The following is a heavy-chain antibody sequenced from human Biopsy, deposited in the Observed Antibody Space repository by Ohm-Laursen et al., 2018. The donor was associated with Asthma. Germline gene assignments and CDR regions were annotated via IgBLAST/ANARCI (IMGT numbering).Heavy chain of an antibody. CDR2: INSVFGTT. D-gene: IGHD2-2*01. J-gene: IGHJ4*02. Sequence: SSVKVSCKSLGGTFNTYVIGWVRQAPGQGLEWMGGINSVFGTTTYPQKFQDRVTITADDSTSTVYMELSSLRSEDTAVYYCARKAGSCISRTCYSLDFWGQGTLVTVSS. V-gene: IGHV1-69*01. CDR3: ARKAGSCISRTCYSLDF. CDR1: GGTFNTYV.